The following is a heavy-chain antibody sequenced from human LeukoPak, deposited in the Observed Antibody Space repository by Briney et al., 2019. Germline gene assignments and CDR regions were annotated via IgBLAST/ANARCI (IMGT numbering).Heavy chain of an antibody. J-gene: IGHJ4*02. V-gene: IGHV4-30-4*08. D-gene: IGHD3-22*01. CDR3: ATDYYDSSGYYRPGTDY. CDR1: GGSISSGDYY. Sequence: SQTLSLTCTVSGGSISSGDYYWSWIRQPPGKGLEWIGYIYYSGSTYYNPSLKSRVTISVDTSKNQFSLKLSSVTAADTAVYYCATDYYDSSGYYRPGTDYWGQGTLVTVSS. CDR2: IYYSGST.